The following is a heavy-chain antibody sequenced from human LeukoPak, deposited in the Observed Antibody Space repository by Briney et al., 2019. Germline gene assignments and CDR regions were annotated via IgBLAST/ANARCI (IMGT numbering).Heavy chain of an antibody. V-gene: IGHV1-18*01. Sequence: ASVKVSCKASGYTFTSYGISWVRQAPGQGLEWMGWISAYNGNTNYVQKLQGRVTMTTDTSTSTAYMELRSLRSDDTAVYYCARGPRIMITFGGVIDVVEFDPWGQGTLVTVSS. D-gene: IGHD3-16*02. CDR3: ARGPRIMITFGGVIDVVEFDP. CDR2: ISAYNGNT. J-gene: IGHJ5*02. CDR1: GYTFTSYG.